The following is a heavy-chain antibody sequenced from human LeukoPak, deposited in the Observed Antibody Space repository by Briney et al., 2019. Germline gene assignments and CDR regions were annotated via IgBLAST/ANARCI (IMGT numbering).Heavy chain of an antibody. Sequence: SETLSLTCAVYGGSFSGYYWSWLRQPPGKGLEWIGEINHSGSTNYNPSLKSRVTISVDTSKNQFSLKLSSVTAADTAVYYCARGLRRLGYNWFDPWGRGTLVTVSS. CDR2: INHSGST. V-gene: IGHV4-34*01. CDR3: ARGLRRLGYNWFDP. J-gene: IGHJ5*02. CDR1: GGSFSGYY. D-gene: IGHD6-19*01.